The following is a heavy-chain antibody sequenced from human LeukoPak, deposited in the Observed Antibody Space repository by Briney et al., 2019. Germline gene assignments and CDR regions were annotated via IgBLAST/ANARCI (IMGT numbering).Heavy chain of an antibody. J-gene: IGHJ4*02. CDR3: ARSLWFGEPIFDY. D-gene: IGHD3-10*01. CDR1: GYTFTGYY. V-gene: IGHV1-2*02. CDR2: INPNSGGT. Sequence: ASVKVSCKASGYTFTGYYMHWVRQAPGQGLEWMGWINPNSGGTNYAQKFQGRVTTTRDTSISTAYMELSRLRSDDTAVYYCARSLWFGEPIFDYWGQGTLVTVSS.